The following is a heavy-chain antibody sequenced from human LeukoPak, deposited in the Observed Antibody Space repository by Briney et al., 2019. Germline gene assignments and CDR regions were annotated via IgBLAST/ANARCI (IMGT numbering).Heavy chain of an antibody. CDR3: ARVYTDSSGWYEGPFDP. CDR2: IYYSGST. J-gene: IGHJ5*02. V-gene: IGHV4-31*03. CDR1: GGSISSGGYY. D-gene: IGHD6-19*01. Sequence: SETLSLTCTVSGGSISSGGYYWSWIRQHPGKGLEWIGYIYYSGSTYYNPSLKSRVTTSVDTSKNQFSLKLSSVTAADTAVYYCARVYTDSSGWYEGPFDPWGQGTLVTVSS.